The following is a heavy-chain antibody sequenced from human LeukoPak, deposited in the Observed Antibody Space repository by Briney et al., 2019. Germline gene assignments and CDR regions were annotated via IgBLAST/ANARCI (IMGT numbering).Heavy chain of an antibody. CDR3: ASSGPMVRGVAHYYYYYMDV. Sequence: SETLSLTCTVSGGSISSGSYYWSWIRQPAGKGLEWIGRIYTSGSTNYNPSLKSRVTISVDTSKNQFSLKLSSVTAADTAVYYCASSGPMVRGVAHYYYYYMDVWGKGTTVTVSS. J-gene: IGHJ6*03. CDR2: IYTSGST. D-gene: IGHD3-10*01. CDR1: GGSISSGSYY. V-gene: IGHV4-61*02.